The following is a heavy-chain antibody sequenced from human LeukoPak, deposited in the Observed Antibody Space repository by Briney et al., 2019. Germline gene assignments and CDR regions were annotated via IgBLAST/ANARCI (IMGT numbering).Heavy chain of an antibody. CDR3: AKALGGYCSSTSCSY. D-gene: IGHD2-2*01. Sequence: GGSLRLSCAASGFTFSSYAMSWVRQAPGKGLEWVSAISGSGGSTYYADSAKGRFTISRDDSKNTLYLQMNSLRAEDTAVYYCAKALGGYCSSTSCSYWGQGTLVTVSS. CDR1: GFTFSSYA. CDR2: ISGSGGST. V-gene: IGHV3-23*01. J-gene: IGHJ4*02.